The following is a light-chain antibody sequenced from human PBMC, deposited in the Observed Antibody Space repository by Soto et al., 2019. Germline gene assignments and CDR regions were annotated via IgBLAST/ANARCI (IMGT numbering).Light chain of an antibody. CDR3: CSYAGTSLYV. V-gene: IGLV2-23*01. J-gene: IGLJ1*01. CDR2: EGS. Sequence: QSALTQPASVSGSPGQSITISCTGTSSDVGSYNLVSWYQQHPGKAPKLMIYEGSKRPSGVSNRFSGSKSGNTASLTISGLQAEDEADYYCCSYAGTSLYVLGTWTKAPS. CDR1: SSDVGSYNL.